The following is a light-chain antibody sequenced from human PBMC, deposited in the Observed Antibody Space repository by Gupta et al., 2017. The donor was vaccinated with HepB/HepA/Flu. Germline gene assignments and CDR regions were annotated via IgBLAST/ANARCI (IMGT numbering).Light chain of an antibody. CDR1: QDIRNN. CDR3: RQENNYPWT. CDR2: AAF. Sequence: DIQMTQSPSSLSASVGDRVTITCRASQDIRNNLGWYQQKPGTVPKCLIYAAFTLQTGVPSRFSGSTFGTEFTLTISSLQPEDFATYYCRQENNYPWTFGQGTKVEIK. J-gene: IGKJ1*01. V-gene: IGKV1-17*01.